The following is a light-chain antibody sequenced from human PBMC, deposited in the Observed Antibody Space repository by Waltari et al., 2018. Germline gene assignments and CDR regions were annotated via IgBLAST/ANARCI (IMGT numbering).Light chain of an antibody. CDR3: QQYNNWPLLT. CDR2: GAS. CDR1: QSVATY. V-gene: IGKV3-15*01. J-gene: IGKJ4*01. Sequence: EIVMTQSPATLSVFPGERATLSCRASQSVATYLAWYQQKPCQAPRLLIYGASTRPTGIPARFSGGGSGTEFTLTISSLQSEDFAVYYCQQYNNWPLLTFGGGTRVEIK.